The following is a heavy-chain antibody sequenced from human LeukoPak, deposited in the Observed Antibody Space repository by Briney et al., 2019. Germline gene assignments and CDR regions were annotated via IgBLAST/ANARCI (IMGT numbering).Heavy chain of an antibody. Sequence: GGSLRPSCAASGFTFSSYEMNWVRQAPGKGLEWVSYISSSGSTIFYADSVKGRFTISRDNAKNSVYLQMNSLRAEDTAVYYCARGRHIVVVVAASELFDYWGQGTLVTVSS. CDR1: GFTFSSYE. D-gene: IGHD2-15*01. J-gene: IGHJ4*02. CDR3: ARGRHIVVVVAASELFDY. CDR2: ISSSGSTI. V-gene: IGHV3-48*03.